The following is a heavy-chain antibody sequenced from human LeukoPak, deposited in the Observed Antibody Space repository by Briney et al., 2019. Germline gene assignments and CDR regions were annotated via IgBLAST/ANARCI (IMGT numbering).Heavy chain of an antibody. CDR1: GFTFDDYG. V-gene: IGHV3-20*04. CDR2: INWNGGST. J-gene: IGHJ6*03. CDR3: ASTHYYYYYMDV. Sequence: GGSLRLSCAASGFTFDDYGMSWVRQPPGKGLEWVSGINWNGGSTVYADSVKGRFTISKDHAKNSLYLQMNSLRVEDTALYYCASTHYYYYYMDVWGKGTTVTVSS.